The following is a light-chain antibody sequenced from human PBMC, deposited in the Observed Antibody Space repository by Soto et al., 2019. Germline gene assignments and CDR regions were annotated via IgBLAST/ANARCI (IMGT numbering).Light chain of an antibody. CDR3: QQYGSSPLIT. Sequence: IVLTQSPGTLSLSPGERATPSCRASQTGNNNYLAWYQHKSGQAPRLLIYGVYTRASGIPDRFSGSGSGTEFTLTNSRLEPEDFAVYYCQQYGSSPLITFGQGTRLEIK. CDR2: GVY. V-gene: IGKV3-20*01. J-gene: IGKJ5*01. CDR1: QTGNNNY.